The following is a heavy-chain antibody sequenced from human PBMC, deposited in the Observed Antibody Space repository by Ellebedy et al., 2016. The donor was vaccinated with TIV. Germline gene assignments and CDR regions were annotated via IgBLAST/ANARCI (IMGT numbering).Heavy chain of an antibody. J-gene: IGHJ6*03. CDR1: GESFSGYY. V-gene: IGHV4-34*01. CDR3: TRGPQYNYENYYYYYYMDV. CDR2: VNHRGRT. D-gene: IGHD5-24*01. Sequence: SETLSLXCVVYGESFSGYYWTWIRQSPGEGLEWIGEVNHRGRTNYNPSLKSRVSMSIDTSSNRFSLQLTSVTAADTATYYCTRGPQYNYENYYYYYYMDVWGNGTPVTVSS.